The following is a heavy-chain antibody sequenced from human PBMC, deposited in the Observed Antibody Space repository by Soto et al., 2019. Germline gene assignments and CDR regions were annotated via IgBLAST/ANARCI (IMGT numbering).Heavy chain of an antibody. CDR3: AKESLEDWLLVPYYYYGMDV. Sequence: QVQLVESGGGVVQPGRSLRLSCAASGFTFSSYGMHWVRQAPGKGLEWVAVISYDGSNKYYADSVKGRFTISRDNSKNTLYLQMNSLRAEDTAVYYCAKESLEDWLLVPYYYYGMDVW. J-gene: IGHJ6*01. V-gene: IGHV3-30*18. CDR2: ISYDGSNK. D-gene: IGHD3-9*01. CDR1: GFTFSSYG.